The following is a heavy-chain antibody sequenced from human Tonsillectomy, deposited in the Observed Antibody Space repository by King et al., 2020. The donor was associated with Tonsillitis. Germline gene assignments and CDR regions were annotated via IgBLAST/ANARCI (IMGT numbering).Heavy chain of an antibody. J-gene: IGHJ2*01. Sequence: VQLVESGGGLVQPGGSLRLSCAASGFTFSSYAMSWVRQAPGKGLEWVSAISGSGGSTYYADSVKGRFTLSRDNSKNTLYLQMNSLRAEDTAVYYCAKDPGIAVAGYWYFDLWGRGTLVTVSS. CDR3: AKDPGIAVAGYWYFDL. CDR2: ISGSGGST. CDR1: GFTFSSYA. D-gene: IGHD6-19*01. V-gene: IGHV3-23*04.